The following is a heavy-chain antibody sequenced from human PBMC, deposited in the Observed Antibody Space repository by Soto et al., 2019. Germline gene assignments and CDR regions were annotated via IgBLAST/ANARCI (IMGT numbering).Heavy chain of an antibody. Sequence: PGGSLRLSCSASGFTVSTYTMGWVRLAPGKGLEWVSNIIKDGSAKKYADSVTGRFSISRDNAKNSLYLQMNSLRAEDTAVYYCARECGGDCYSIEAFDIWGQGTMVTVSS. D-gene: IGHD2-21*01. CDR3: ARECGGDCYSIEAFDI. J-gene: IGHJ3*02. CDR2: IIKDGSAK. CDR1: GFTVSTYT. V-gene: IGHV3-7*01.